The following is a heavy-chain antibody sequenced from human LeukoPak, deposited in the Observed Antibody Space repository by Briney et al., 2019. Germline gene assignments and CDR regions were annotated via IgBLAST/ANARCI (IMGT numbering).Heavy chain of an antibody. V-gene: IGHV3-72*01. D-gene: IGHD6-25*01. CDR1: GFTSSDHY. J-gene: IGHJ4*02. CDR3: AMSNSNGLSLFDY. Sequence: GGSLRLSCVVSGFTSSDHYIDWARQAPGKGLEWVGRIRNKVNSYTTEYAASVKDRFTISRDDSKNSVWLQMNSLKTEDSAVYYCAMSNSNGLSLFDYWGQGTLVTVSS. CDR2: IRNKVNSYTT.